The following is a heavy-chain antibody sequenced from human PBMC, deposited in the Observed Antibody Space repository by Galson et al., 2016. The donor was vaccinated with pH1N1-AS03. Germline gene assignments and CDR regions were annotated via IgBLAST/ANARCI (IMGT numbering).Heavy chain of an antibody. CDR1: GFTFSSYG. CDR2: IRYDGSNT. V-gene: IGHV3-30*02. CDR3: AKDRHPQLATCYFDY. Sequence: SLRLSCAASGFTFSSYGLHWIRQAPGEGLEWVTFIRYDGSNTYYVDSVRGRFTISRDNSKNMLYLQMNSLRAEDSAAYYCAKDRHPQLATCYFDYWGQGTLVTVSS. J-gene: IGHJ4*02. D-gene: IGHD6-13*01.